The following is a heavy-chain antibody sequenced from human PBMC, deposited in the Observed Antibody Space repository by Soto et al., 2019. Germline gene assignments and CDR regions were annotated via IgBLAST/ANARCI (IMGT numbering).Heavy chain of an antibody. J-gene: IGHJ4*02. CDR1: GDSIATGDSIATYY. CDR3: ARGRGYFDY. Sequence: SETLSLTCTVSGDSIATGDSIATYYWSWIRQPPGKGLEWIGYIHKSGSTYNNPSLRSRVTISVDTSKKQFSLRMSSVTAADTAVYYCARGRGYFDYWGQGTLVTAPQ. V-gene: IGHV4-61*01. CDR2: IHKSGST.